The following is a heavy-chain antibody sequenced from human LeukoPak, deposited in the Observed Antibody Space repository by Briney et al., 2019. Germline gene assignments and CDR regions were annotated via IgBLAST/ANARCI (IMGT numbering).Heavy chain of an antibody. V-gene: IGHV3-48*02. Sequence: PGGSLRLSCVVSGITFSGYSMIWVRQAPGKGLERLSFMTTSGNTIFYAESVKDRFTISRDNAKKCLYLQMNSLRDEDTAVYYCARVGGATAVTMYFEYWGQGTLVTVTS. CDR3: ARVGGATAVTMYFEY. CDR1: GITFSGYS. D-gene: IGHD1-26*01. CDR2: MTTSGNTI. J-gene: IGHJ4*02.